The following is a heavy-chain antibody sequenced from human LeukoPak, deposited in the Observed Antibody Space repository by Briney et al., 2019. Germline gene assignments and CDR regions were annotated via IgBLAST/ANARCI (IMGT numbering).Heavy chain of an antibody. J-gene: IGHJ3*02. CDR2: INHDGNDI. CDR3: AGDGTGVLPGDAFDI. V-gene: IGHV3-21*05. D-gene: IGHD1-1*01. CDR1: GFTFSTHS. Sequence: GGSLRLSCAASGFTFSTHSMSWVRQAPGKGLGWVSYINHDGNDIYYGESVKGRSTISRDNAKNSLYLQIQTLRAEDTAVYYCAGDGTGVLPGDAFDIWSQGTMVTVSS.